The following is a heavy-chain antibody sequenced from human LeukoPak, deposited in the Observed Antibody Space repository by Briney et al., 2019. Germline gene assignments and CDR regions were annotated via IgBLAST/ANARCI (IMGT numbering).Heavy chain of an antibody. V-gene: IGHV4-4*07. CDR2: IYNSVST. J-gene: IGHJ4*02. Sequence: PSETLSLTCTVSGGSISSYYWSWIRQPAGKGLEWIGRIYNSVSTNYNPSLKSRVTISVDTSKNQFSLKLRSVTAADTAVYYCARHLGGGTFWFDYWGQGTLVTVSS. D-gene: IGHD2-15*01. CDR3: ARHLGGGTFWFDY. CDR1: GGSISSYY.